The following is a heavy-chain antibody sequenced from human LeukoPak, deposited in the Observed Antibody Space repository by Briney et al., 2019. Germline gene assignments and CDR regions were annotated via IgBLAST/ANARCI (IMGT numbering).Heavy chain of an antibody. V-gene: IGHV3-33*06. D-gene: IGHD6-19*01. CDR3: AKGSGSGWYGWFAP. Sequence: GGSLRLSCAASGLTFSSYGMHWVRQAPGKGLEWVAVIWYDGSNKYYADSVKGRFTISRDNSKNTFYLQMNSLRAEDTALYYCAKGSGSGWYGWFAPWGQGTLVTVSS. CDR2: IWYDGSNK. J-gene: IGHJ5*02. CDR1: GLTFSSYG.